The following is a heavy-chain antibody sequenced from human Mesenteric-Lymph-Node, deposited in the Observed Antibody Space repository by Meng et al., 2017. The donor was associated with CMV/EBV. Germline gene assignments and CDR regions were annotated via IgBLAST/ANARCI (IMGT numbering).Heavy chain of an antibody. CDR3: TTYCSSTGRSFDY. J-gene: IGHJ4*02. Sequence: GGSLRLSCAASGFTFSNAWMSWVRQAPGKGLEWVGRIKSKTDGGTTDYSAPVKGRFTISRDDSKNTVYLQMNSLKIEDTAVYYCTTYCSSTGRSFDYWGQGTLVTVSS. CDR1: GFTFSNAW. V-gene: IGHV3-15*01. CDR2: IKSKTDGGTT. D-gene: IGHD2-2*01.